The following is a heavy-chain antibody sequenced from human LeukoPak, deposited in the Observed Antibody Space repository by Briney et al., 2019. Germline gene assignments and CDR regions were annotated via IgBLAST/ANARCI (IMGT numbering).Heavy chain of an antibody. CDR2: SGST. D-gene: IGHD3-10*01. CDR1: GASISSSSYY. V-gene: IGHV4-39*01. Sequence: SETLSLTCNVSGASISSSSYYWGWIRQPPGKGLEWIGTSGSTYYNPSLKSRVTTSVDTSKNQFPLKLSSVTAADTAVYYCAGQRGSGRSYDYWGQGTLVTVSS. J-gene: IGHJ4*02. CDR3: AGQRGSGRSYDY.